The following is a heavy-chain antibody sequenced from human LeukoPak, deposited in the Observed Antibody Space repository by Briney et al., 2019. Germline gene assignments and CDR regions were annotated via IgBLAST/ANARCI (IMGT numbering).Heavy chain of an antibody. CDR3: ARGTLLWFGELLYAWFDP. Sequence: PSETLSLTCTVSGGSISGYYWSWIRQPPGKGLEWIGEINHSGSTNYNPSLKSRVTISVDTSKNQFSLKLSSVTAADTAVYYCARGTLLWFGELLYAWFDPWGQGTLVTVSS. D-gene: IGHD3-10*01. CDR2: INHSGST. CDR1: GGSISGYY. V-gene: IGHV4-34*01. J-gene: IGHJ5*02.